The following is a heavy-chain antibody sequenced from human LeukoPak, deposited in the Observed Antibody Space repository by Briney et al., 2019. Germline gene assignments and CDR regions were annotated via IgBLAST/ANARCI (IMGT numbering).Heavy chain of an antibody. CDR1: GASITSYY. V-gene: IGHV4-4*07. D-gene: IGHD3-10*01. J-gene: IGHJ4*02. Sequence: SETLSLTCTVSGASITSYYWSWFRQPAGKGLEWIGRFSINGNTIYSPSVKSRVTMSVDTSKNQVSLKLKSVTAADTAVYYCARDQVRYYDYWGQGTLVTVSS. CDR3: ARDQVRYYDY. CDR2: FSINGNT.